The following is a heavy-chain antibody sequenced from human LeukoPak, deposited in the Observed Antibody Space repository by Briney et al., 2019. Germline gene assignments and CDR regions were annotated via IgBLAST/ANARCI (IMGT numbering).Heavy chain of an antibody. CDR3: ARDPKIASSTSRDYYYYGMDV. Sequence: ASVKVSCKASGYTFTSYYMHWVRQAPGQGLEWMGIINPSGGSTSYAQKFLGRVTMTRDTSTSTVYMELSSLRSEDTAVYYCARDPKIASSTSRDYYYYGMDVWGQGTTVTVSS. CDR2: INPSGGST. D-gene: IGHD2-2*01. J-gene: IGHJ6*02. V-gene: IGHV1-46*01. CDR1: GYTFTSYY.